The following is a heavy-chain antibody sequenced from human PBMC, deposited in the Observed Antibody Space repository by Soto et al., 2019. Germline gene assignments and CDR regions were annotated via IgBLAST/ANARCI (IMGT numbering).Heavy chain of an antibody. Sequence: QITLKESGPTLVKPTQTLTLTCTFSGFSLSTSGVGVGWIRQPTGKALEWLALIYWNDDKRYSTSLKSRLTITKDTSKNQVVLTMTSMDPVDTATDYCAHRRFIRPFDPWGQGTLGTVSS. J-gene: IGHJ5*02. CDR2: IYWNDDK. D-gene: IGHD4-17*01. V-gene: IGHV2-5*01. CDR1: GFSLSTSGVG. CDR3: AHRRFIRPFDP.